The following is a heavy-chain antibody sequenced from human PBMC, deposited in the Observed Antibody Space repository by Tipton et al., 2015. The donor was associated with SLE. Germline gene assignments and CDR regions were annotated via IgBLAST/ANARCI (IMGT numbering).Heavy chain of an antibody. V-gene: IGHV4-59*01. CDR3: ATDRGGGPAYGVDV. Sequence: TLSLTCTVSGASISDNYWRWIRQPTGKRLEWIGYIYHSGITNYNPSLQSRVTISVDRSKNQFSLKLTSVTAADTAVYYCATDRGGGPAYGVDVWGQGTTVTVSS. CDR1: GASISDNY. J-gene: IGHJ6*02. CDR2: IYHSGIT. D-gene: IGHD3-10*01.